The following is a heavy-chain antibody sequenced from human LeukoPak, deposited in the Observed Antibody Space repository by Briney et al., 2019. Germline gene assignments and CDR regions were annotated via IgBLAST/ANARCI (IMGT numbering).Heavy chain of an antibody. J-gene: IGHJ5*02. CDR3: APGRSRNFNWFDP. CDR1: GGSFSGYY. V-gene: IGHV4-34*01. Sequence: SETLSLTCAVYGGSFSGYYWSWIRQPPGKGLEWIGSIYYSGSTYYNPSPKSRVTISVDTSKNQFSLKLSSVTAADTAVYYCAPGRSRNFNWFDPWGQGTLVTVSS. CDR2: IYYSGST. D-gene: IGHD1-7*01.